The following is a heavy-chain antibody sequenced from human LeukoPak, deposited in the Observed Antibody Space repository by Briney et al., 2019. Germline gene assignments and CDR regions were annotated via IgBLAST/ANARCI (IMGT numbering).Heavy chain of an antibody. D-gene: IGHD4-17*01. Sequence: SETLSLTCTVSGGSISSSSYYWSRIRQHPGKGLEWIGYIYYSGSTYYNPSLKSRVAISVDTSKNQFSLKLSSVTAADTAVYYCARSHPYGDHKYWGQGTLVTVPS. CDR2: IYYSGST. CDR3: ARSHPYGDHKY. CDR1: GGSISSSSYY. V-gene: IGHV4-31*03. J-gene: IGHJ4*02.